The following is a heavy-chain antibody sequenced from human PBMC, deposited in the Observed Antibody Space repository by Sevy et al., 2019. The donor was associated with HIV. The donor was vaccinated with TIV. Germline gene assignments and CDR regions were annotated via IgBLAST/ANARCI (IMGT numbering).Heavy chain of an antibody. CDR2: ISSSSNI. CDR3: ARGSRKSSSITMVRGVMYWFDP. Sequence: GGSMRLSCAASGFTFSSYSMNWVRQAPGKGLEWVSYISSSSNIYYGDSVKGRLTISRDNAKNSLYLQMNSLRDEDTALYYCARGSRKSSSITMVRGVMYWFDPWGQGTLVTVSS. J-gene: IGHJ5*02. D-gene: IGHD3-10*01. V-gene: IGHV3-48*02. CDR1: GFTFSSYS.